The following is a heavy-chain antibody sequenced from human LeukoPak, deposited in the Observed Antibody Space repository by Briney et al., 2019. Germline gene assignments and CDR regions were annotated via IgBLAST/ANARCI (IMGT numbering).Heavy chain of an antibody. J-gene: IGHJ4*02. CDR3: ARSHTIFGVVIPSPFDY. CDR2: INPNSGGT. V-gene: IGHV1-2*02. D-gene: IGHD3-3*01. CDR1: GYTFTGYY. Sequence: ASVKVSCKASGYTFTGYYMHWVRQAPGQGLEWMGWINPNSGGTNYAQKFQGRVTMTRDTSISTAYMELRSLRSDDTAVYYCARSHTIFGVVIPSPFDYWGQGTLVTVSS.